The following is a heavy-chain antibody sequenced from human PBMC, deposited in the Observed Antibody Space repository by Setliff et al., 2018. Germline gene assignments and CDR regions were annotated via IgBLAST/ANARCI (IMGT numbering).Heavy chain of an antibody. CDR1: GYTFSDYG. CDR2: ISVHTCNT. Sequence: ASVKVSCKASGYTFSDYGIAWVRQTPGQGLEWMGWISVHTCNTFYSPKFHGRVTLTTDTSTSPAYMELKSLGSDDTAVYYCSSLGRFCIRTSCQRLSGGEFWGQGTLVTVSS. D-gene: IGHD2-21*01. V-gene: IGHV1-18*04. CDR3: SSLGRFCIRTSCQRLSGGEF. J-gene: IGHJ4*02.